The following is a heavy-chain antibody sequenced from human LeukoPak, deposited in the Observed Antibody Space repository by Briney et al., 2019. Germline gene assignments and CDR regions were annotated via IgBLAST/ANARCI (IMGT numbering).Heavy chain of an antibody. CDR3: ARDGLKF. D-gene: IGHD5/OR15-5a*01. Sequence: GGSLRLSCAASGSTFSSYVMHWVRQAPGKGLEYVSVITSNGGTTYYANSVKGRFTISRDNSRNTLYLQMGSLRAEDTAVYYCARDGLKFWGQGTLVTVSS. CDR1: GSTFSSYV. J-gene: IGHJ4*02. CDR2: ITSNGGTT. V-gene: IGHV3-64*01.